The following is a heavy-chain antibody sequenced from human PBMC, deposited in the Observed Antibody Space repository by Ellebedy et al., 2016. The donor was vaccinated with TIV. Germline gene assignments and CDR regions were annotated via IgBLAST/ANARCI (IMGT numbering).Heavy chain of an antibody. V-gene: IGHV3-9*01. CDR3: AKDQGYSAGWSLGYYYYGMDV. CDR2: VNWNGADI. D-gene: IGHD1-26*01. J-gene: IGHJ6*02. CDR1: GFIFESYA. Sequence: GGSLRLSXAASGFIFESYAMHWVRQAPGKGLEWVSGVNWNGADIGYAASVKGRFTISRDNAKNSLYLEMNNLRGEDTALYYCAKDQGYSAGWSLGYYYYGMDVWGQGTTVTASS.